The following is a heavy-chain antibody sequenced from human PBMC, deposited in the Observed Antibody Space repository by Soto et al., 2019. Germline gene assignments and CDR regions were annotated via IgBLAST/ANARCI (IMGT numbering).Heavy chain of an antibody. V-gene: IGHV1-18*01. CDR1: GYTFTSYG. J-gene: IGHJ4*02. D-gene: IGHD5-12*01. CDR3: ERGEDRYSGYDLDNY. CDR2: ISAYNGNT. Sequence: ASVKVSCKASGYTFTSYGISWVRQAPGQGLEWMGWISAYNGNTNYAQKLQGRVTMTTDTSTSTAYMELRSLRSDDTAVYYCERGEDRYSGYDLDNYWGQGTLVTVSS.